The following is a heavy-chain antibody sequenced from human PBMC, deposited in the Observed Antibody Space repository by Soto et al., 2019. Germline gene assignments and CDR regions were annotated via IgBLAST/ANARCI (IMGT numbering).Heavy chain of an antibody. J-gene: IGHJ6*02. CDR3: SRQEAGSIYYYYYYGMDV. CDR1: GGSISSSSYY. D-gene: IGHD6-13*01. Sequence: SETLALTCTVSGGSISSSSYYWGWIRQPPGKVLEWIGSIYYSGSTYYNPSLKSRVTISVDTYNNQFSLKLSSVTDADTAVYYFSRQEAGSIYYYYYYGMDVWGQGTTVTVSS. CDR2: IYYSGST. V-gene: IGHV4-39*01.